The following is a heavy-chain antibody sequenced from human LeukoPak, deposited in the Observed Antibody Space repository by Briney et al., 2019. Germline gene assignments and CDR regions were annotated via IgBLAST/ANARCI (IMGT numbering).Heavy chain of an antibody. CDR1: GFSFSDYY. D-gene: IGHD2-2*01. V-gene: IGHV3-23*01. Sequence: GGSLRLSCAAAGFSFSDYYMSWVRQTPGKRLEWVSAISGSGGNTYDADSVKGRFTISRDNSKNTLYLQMNSLRAEDTALYYCAKGSELPAAIRGNWFDSWGQGTLVTVSS. J-gene: IGHJ5*01. CDR3: AKGSELPAAIRGNWFDS. CDR2: ISGSGGNT.